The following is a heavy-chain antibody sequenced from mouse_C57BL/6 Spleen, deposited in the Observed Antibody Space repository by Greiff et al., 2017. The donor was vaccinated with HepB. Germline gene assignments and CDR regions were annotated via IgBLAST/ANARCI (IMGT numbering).Heavy chain of an antibody. Sequence: QVQLQQSGAELVRPGTSVKVSCKASGYAFTNYLIEWVKQRPGQGLEWIGVINPGSGGTNYNEKFKGKATLTADKSSSTAYMQLSSRTSEDSAVYFCARGGRDSSGPRGFDYWGQGTTLTVSS. V-gene: IGHV1-54*01. J-gene: IGHJ2*01. CDR1: GYAFTNYL. CDR2: INPGSGGT. D-gene: IGHD3-2*02. CDR3: ARGGRDSSGPRGFDY.